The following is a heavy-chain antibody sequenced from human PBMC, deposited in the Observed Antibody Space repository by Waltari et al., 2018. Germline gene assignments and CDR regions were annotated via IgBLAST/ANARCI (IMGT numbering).Heavy chain of an antibody. CDR3: ARHHLTNWFDA. J-gene: IGHJ5*02. V-gene: IGHV4-39*07. CDR2: INYSGST. Sequence: QLQLQESGPGLVKPSETLSLTCTVSGGSITPSGYYWGWIRQAPGKGLEWIGSINYSGSTYYNPSPKSRVTISVDTSKNQFYLTLASVTAADAAVYYCARHHLTNWFDAWGQGALVTVSS. CDR1: GGSITPSGYY.